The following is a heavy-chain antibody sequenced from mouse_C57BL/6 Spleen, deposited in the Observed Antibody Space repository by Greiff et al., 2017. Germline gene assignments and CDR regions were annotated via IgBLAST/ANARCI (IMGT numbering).Heavy chain of an antibody. V-gene: IGHV1-82*01. D-gene: IGHD2-4*01. CDR1: GYAFRSSW. CDR2: IYPGDGGT. J-gene: IGHJ4*01. CDR3: GRGDDDGYAMDY. Sequence: QVQLQQSGPELVKPGASVKISCKASGYAFRSSWMNWVKQRPGQGLEWIGRIYPGDGGTNYNGKFKGKATLTADKSSSTAYMQLSSLASEDSAVYVCGRGDDDGYAMDYWGQGTSVTVSS.